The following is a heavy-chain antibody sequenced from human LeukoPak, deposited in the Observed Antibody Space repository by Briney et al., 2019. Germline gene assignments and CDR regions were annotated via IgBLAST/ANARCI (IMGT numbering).Heavy chain of an antibody. CDR1: GFTFSSYA. CDR3: AKDRGIAAGKGARNYNWFDP. Sequence: GGSLRLSCAASGFTFSSYAMSWVRQAPGKGLEWVSTIVGNGGSAYYADSVRGRFTISRDNSTNTLYLQINSLRAEDTAVYYCAKDRGIAAGKGARNYNWFDPWGQGTLVTVSS. J-gene: IGHJ5*02. V-gene: IGHV3-23*01. CDR2: IVGNGGSA. D-gene: IGHD6-13*01.